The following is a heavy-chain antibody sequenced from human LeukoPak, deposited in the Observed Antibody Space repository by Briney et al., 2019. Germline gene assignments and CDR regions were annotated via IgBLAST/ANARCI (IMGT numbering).Heavy chain of an antibody. V-gene: IGHV1-2*07. D-gene: IGHD2-15*01. CDR2: INTNSGGT. CDR1: GYTFSDYY. CDR3: ARQWGYCSGGTCYSSFFDY. J-gene: IGHJ4*02. Sequence: ASVKVSCKASGYTFSDYYMHWVRQAPGQGLEWMGWINTNSGGTDYAHKFQGRVTMTRDTSISTAYMELNRLTSDDTAVYYCARQWGYCSGGTCYSSFFDYWGQGTLVTVSS.